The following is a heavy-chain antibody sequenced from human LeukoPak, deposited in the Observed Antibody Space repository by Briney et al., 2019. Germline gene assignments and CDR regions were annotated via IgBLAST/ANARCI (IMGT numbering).Heavy chain of an antibody. CDR1: GFTFDDYG. CDR3: ARALTVVTLHYFDY. D-gene: IGHD4-23*01. CDR2: INWNGGST. J-gene: IGHJ4*02. Sequence: PGGSLRLSCAASGFTFDDYGMSWVRHAPGKGVEWVSGINWNGGSTMYADSVKGRFTISRDNAKNSLYLQMNSLRAEDTALYYCARALTVVTLHYFDYWGQGTLVTVSS. V-gene: IGHV3-20*04.